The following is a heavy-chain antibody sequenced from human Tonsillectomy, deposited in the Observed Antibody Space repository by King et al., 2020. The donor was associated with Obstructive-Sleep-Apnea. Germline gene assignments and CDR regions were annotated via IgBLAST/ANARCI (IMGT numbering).Heavy chain of an antibody. D-gene: IGHD3-22*01. CDR1: GFTFSDYY. CDR3: ASSSGYFDY. J-gene: IGHJ4*02. V-gene: IGHV3-11*01. Sequence: QVQLVESGGGLVKPGGSLRLSCAASGFTFSDYYMTWIRQAPGKGLEWFSYLSSSGSLKYYADSVKGRFSISRDNAKKSLYLQMNSLRAEDTAVYYCASSSGYFDYWGQGTLVTVSS. CDR2: LSSSGSLK.